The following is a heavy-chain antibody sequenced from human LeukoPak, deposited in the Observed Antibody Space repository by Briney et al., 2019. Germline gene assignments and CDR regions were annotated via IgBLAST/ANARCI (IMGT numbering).Heavy chain of an antibody. V-gene: IGHV3-30*18. Sequence: GRSLRLSCAASGFTFSTYAMHWVRRAPGKGLEWVAIVSYDGTKKDYADSVKGRFSISRDNSKNTLYLQMNSLRAEDTAIYYCAKDNIAQGSGSYLDYWGQGALVTVSS. CDR2: VSYDGTKK. D-gene: IGHD3-10*01. CDR1: GFTFSTYA. CDR3: AKDNIAQGSGSYLDY. J-gene: IGHJ4*02.